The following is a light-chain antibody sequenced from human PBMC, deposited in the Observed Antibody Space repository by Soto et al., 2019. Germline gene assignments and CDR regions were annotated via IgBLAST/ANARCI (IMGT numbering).Light chain of an antibody. CDR1: SSDVGGYNY. J-gene: IGLJ3*02. Sequence: QSVLTQPASVSGSPGQSITISCTGTSSDVGGYNYVSWYQQHPGKAPKLMIYEVSNRPSGVSNRFSGSKSANTASLTISGLQAEDEADYYCSSYTSSSTWVLGGGTKVTVL. CDR3: SSYTSSSTWV. V-gene: IGLV2-14*01. CDR2: EVS.